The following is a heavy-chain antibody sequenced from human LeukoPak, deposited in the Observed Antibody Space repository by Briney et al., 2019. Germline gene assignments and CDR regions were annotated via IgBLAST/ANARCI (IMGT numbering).Heavy chain of an antibody. CDR1: GFTFSSYG. CDR2: IRYDGSNK. Sequence: PGGSLRLSCAASGFTFSSYGMHWVRQAPGKGLEWVAFIRYDGSNKYYADSVKGRFTIPRDNSKNTLYLQMNSLRAEDTAVYYCAKDKRGYSYVFDWGQGTLVTVSS. CDR3: AKDKRGYSYVFD. V-gene: IGHV3-30*02. D-gene: IGHD5-18*01. J-gene: IGHJ4*02.